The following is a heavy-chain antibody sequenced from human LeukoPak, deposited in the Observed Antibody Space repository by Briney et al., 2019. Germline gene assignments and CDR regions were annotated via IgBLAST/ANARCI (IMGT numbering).Heavy chain of an antibody. Sequence: GGSLRLSCAASGFTFSTYSMNWVRQAPGKGLEWVSYISSSSTIYYADSVKGRFTISRDNAKNSLYLQMNSLRDEDTAVYYCAREKSSYGLDYWGQGTLVTVSS. CDR1: GFTFSTYS. V-gene: IGHV3-48*02. CDR3: AREKSSYGLDY. D-gene: IGHD5-18*01. J-gene: IGHJ4*02. CDR2: ISSSSTI.